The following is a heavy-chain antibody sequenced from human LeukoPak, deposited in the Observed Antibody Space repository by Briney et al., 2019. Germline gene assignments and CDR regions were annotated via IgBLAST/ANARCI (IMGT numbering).Heavy chain of an antibody. V-gene: IGHV3-7*03. CDR3: ARGGGLDV. Sequence: GGSLRLSCEASGFTFSSYWMNWARQAPGKGLEWVASINHNGNVNYYVDSVKGRFTISRDNAKNSLYLQMSNWRAEDADVYFCARGGGLDVWGQGATVTVSS. D-gene: IGHD3-16*01. CDR1: GFTFSSYW. J-gene: IGHJ6*02. CDR2: INHNGNVN.